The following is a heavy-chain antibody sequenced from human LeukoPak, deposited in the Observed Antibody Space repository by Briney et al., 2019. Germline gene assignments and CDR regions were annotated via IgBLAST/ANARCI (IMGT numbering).Heavy chain of an antibody. Sequence: PSETLSLTCTVSGGSISSNSYYWAWIRQPPGKGLEWIGTIYYSGNTYYNPSLKSRVTISIDTPKNQFSLKLSSVTAADTAVYYSSRLSYYNYYMDVWGKGTTVTVSS. CDR1: GGSISSNSYY. J-gene: IGHJ6*03. V-gene: IGHV4-39*01. CDR3: SRLSYYNYYMDV. CDR2: IYYSGNT.